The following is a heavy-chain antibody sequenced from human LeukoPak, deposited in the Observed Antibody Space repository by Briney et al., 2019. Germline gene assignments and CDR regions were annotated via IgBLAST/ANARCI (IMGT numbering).Heavy chain of an antibody. CDR3: ARLAHLLNDAFDI. CDR2: INPNSGGT. Sequence: ASVKVSCKASGYTFTSYGISWVRQAPGQGLEWMGWINPNSGGTNYAQKFQGRVTMTRDTSISTAYMELSRLRSDDTAVYYCARLAHLLNDAFDIWGQGTMVTVSS. V-gene: IGHV1-2*02. J-gene: IGHJ3*02. D-gene: IGHD2-15*01. CDR1: GYTFTSYG.